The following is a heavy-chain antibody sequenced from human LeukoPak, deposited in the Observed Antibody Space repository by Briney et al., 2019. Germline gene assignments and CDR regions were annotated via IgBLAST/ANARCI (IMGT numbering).Heavy chain of an antibody. Sequence: GRSLGLSCEVSGLSFSDSGMHWVRQAPGKGLEWVAVLWSDESIKYYADPVKGRFTISRDNSKKTVWLQMDSLTVEDTALYYCATEGPDGTYSYFHHWGQGTLVIVSS. CDR1: GLSFSDSG. J-gene: IGHJ4*02. D-gene: IGHD1-26*01. CDR2: LWSDESIK. CDR3: ATEGPDGTYSYFHH. V-gene: IGHV3-33*08.